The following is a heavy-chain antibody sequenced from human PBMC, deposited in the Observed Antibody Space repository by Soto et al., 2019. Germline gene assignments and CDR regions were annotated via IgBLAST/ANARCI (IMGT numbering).Heavy chain of an antibody. Sequence: PSETLSLTCTVSGGSISSSSYYWGWIRQPPGKGLEWIGGIYYSGSTYYNPSLKSRVTISVDTSKNQFSLKLSSVTAADTAVYYCARPLMITFGGVIVISWFDPWGQGTQVTSPQ. CDR3: ARPLMITFGGVIVISWFDP. D-gene: IGHD3-16*02. J-gene: IGHJ5*02. CDR2: IYYSGST. CDR1: GGSISSSSYY. V-gene: IGHV4-39*01.